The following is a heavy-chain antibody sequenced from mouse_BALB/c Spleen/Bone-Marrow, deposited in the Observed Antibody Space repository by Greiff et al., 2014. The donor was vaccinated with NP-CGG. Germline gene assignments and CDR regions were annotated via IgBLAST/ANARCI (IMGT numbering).Heavy chain of an antibody. Sequence: EVMLVESGPELVKPGASMKISCKASGYSFTGYTMNWVKQSHGKNLEWIGLINPYNDVTIYNQKFKGKATLTVDKSSSTAYMELLNLTSEDSAVYYCATLYDSYAMDYWGQGTSVTVSS. CDR2: INPYNDVT. CDR3: ATLYDSYAMDY. V-gene: IGHV1-18*01. J-gene: IGHJ4*01. D-gene: IGHD1-1*01. CDR1: GYSFTGYT.